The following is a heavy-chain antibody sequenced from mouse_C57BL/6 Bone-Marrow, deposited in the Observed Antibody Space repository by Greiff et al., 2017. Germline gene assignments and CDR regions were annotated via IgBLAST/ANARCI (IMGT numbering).Heavy chain of an antibody. CDR2: FYPGSGSI. V-gene: IGHV1-62-2*01. J-gene: IGHJ2*01. CDR1: GYIFTEYT. D-gene: IGHD2-4*01. Sequence: QVQLKQSGAELVKPGASVKLSCTASGYIFTEYTIHWVKQRSGQGLEWIGWFYPGSGSIKYNERFKDKATLTADKSSNTVYMELSRLTSEDSAVYFCARHERYYDYEGYFDYWGRGTTLTVSS. CDR3: ARHERYYDYEGYFDY.